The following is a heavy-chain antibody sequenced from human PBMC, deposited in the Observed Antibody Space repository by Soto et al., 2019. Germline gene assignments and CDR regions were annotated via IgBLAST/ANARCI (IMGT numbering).Heavy chain of an antibody. Sequence: GSLRLSCAASGFTFSSYAMHWVRQAPGKGLEWVAVISYDGSNKYYADSVKGRFTISRDNSKNTLYLQMNSLRAEDTAVYYCARAPTSVLLVYYYYGMDVWGQGTTVTVSS. CDR1: GFTFSSYA. CDR3: ARAPTSVLLVYYYYGMDV. J-gene: IGHJ6*02. D-gene: IGHD2-15*01. CDR2: ISYDGSNK. V-gene: IGHV3-30-3*01.